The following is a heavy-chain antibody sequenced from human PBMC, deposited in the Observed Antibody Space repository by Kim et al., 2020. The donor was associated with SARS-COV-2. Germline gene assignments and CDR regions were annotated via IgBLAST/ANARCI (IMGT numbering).Heavy chain of an antibody. V-gene: IGHV1-24*01. CDR3: ATPQVGANDAFDI. D-gene: IGHD1-26*01. J-gene: IGHJ3*02. Sequence: YAQKFQGRVTMTEDTSTDTAYMELSSLRAADTAVYYCATPQVGANDAFDIWGQGTMVTVSS.